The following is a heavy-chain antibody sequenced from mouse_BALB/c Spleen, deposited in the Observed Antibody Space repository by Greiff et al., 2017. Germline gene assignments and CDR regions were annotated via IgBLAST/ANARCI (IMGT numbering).Heavy chain of an antibody. D-gene: IGHD2-4*01. V-gene: IGHV1-47*01. CDR3: ARRYYDYDAGFAY. CDR1: GYTFTTYP. CDR2: FHPYNDDT. J-gene: IGHJ3*01. Sequence: VQLQESGAELVKPGASVKMSCKAFGYTFTTYPIEWMKQNHGKSLEWIGNFHPYNDDTKYNEKFKGKAKLTVETSSSTVYLELSRLTSDDSAVYYCARRYYDYDAGFAYWGQGTLVTVSA.